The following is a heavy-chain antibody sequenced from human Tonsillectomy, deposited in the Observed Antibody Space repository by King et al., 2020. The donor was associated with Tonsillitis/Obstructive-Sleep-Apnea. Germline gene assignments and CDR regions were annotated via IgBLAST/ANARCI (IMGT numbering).Heavy chain of an antibody. Sequence: VQLQQWGAGLLKPSETLSLTCAVYGGSFSGYYWSWIRQPPGKGLEWIGEINHGGSTNYNPSLKSRVTISVDTSKNQVSLKLSSVTAADTAVYYCARENIVVLQAAMGGGFDYWGQGTLVTVSS. D-gene: IGHD2-2*01. CDR3: ARENIVVLQAAMGGGFDY. J-gene: IGHJ4*02. CDR2: INHGGST. V-gene: IGHV4-34*01. CDR1: GGSFSGYY.